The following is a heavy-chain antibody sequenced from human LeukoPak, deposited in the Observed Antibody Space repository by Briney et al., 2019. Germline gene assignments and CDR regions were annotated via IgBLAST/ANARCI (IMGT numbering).Heavy chain of an antibody. V-gene: IGHV3-11*05. CDR3: ARVAAADTAMMNFDH. Sequence: GESLRLSCAASGFTFSDYYMSWIRQAPGKGLEWVSSISSSSIYIYYADSVKGRFTISRDNAKKSLYLQMNSLRAEDTAVYYCARVAAADTAMMNFDHWGQGTLVTVSS. D-gene: IGHD5-18*01. CDR2: ISSSSIYI. CDR1: GFTFSDYY. J-gene: IGHJ4*02.